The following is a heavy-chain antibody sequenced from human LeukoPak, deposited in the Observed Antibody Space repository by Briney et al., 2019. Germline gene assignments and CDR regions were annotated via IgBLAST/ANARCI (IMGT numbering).Heavy chain of an antibody. CDR3: ARDGRYCSGGSCYQGWHNWFDP. J-gene: IGHJ5*02. D-gene: IGHD2-15*01. Sequence: SEILSLTCTVSGGSISSYYWSWIRQPPGKGLEWIGYICYSGSTNYNPSLKSRVTISVDTSKNQFSLKLSSVTAADTAVYYCARDGRYCSGGSCYQGWHNWFDPWGQGTLVTVSS. CDR1: GGSISSYY. CDR2: ICYSGST. V-gene: IGHV4-59*01.